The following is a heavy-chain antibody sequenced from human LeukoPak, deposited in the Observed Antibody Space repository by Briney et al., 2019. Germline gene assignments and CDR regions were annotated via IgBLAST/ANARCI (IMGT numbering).Heavy chain of an antibody. V-gene: IGHV3-7*02. CDR2: IKQDGSEK. CDR3: ARVGGTQLWYPNDY. Sequence: LPWGSLRLSCAASGFTFSSYWMSWVRQAPGKGLEWVANIKQDGSEKYYVDPVKGRFTISRDNAKNSLYLQMNSLRAEDTAVYYCARVGGTQLWYPNDYWGQGTLVTVSS. D-gene: IGHD5-18*01. CDR1: GFTFSSYW. J-gene: IGHJ4*02.